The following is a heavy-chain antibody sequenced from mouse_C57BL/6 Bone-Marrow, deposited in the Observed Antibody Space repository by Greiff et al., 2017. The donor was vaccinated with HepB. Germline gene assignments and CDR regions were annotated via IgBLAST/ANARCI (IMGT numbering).Heavy chain of an antibody. J-gene: IGHJ2*01. CDR3: ARGNGGDY. V-gene: IGHV1-54*01. CDR2: INPGSGGT. Sequence: QVQLQQSGAELVRPGPSVKVSCKASGYAFTNYLIEWVKQRPGQGLEWIGVINPGSGGTNYNEKFKGKATLTADKSSSTAYMQLSSLTSEDSAVYFCARGNGGDYWGQGTTLTVSS. CDR1: GYAFTNYL.